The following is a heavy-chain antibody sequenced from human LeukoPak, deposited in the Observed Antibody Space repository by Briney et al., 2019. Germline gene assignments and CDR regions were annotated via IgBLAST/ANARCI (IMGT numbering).Heavy chain of an antibody. J-gene: IGHJ4*02. V-gene: IGHV1-8*02. CDR1: GYTFTNYD. CDR2: MSPNSGDT. CDR3: ARWDNSGWFLFDY. Sequence: ASVKVSCKASGYTFTNYDLNWVRQATGQGLEWMGWMSPNSGDTGYAQKFQGRVTMTRNTAIDTAYLELSSLRSDDTAVYYCARWDNSGWFLFDYWGQGTLVTVSS. D-gene: IGHD6-19*01.